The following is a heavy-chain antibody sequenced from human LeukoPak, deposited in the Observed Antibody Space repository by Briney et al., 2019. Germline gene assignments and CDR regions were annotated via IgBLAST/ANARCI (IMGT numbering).Heavy chain of an antibody. Sequence: PGGSLRLSCAASRFTFSSYSMSWVRQAPGKGLEGVSAISGSGGSTYYTDSVKGRFTISRDNSKNTLYLQMNSLRAEATAVYYCANSNLGSGWYGAFDIWGQGTMVTVSS. CDR3: ANSNLGSGWYGAFDI. CDR1: RFTFSSYS. CDR2: ISGSGGST. V-gene: IGHV3-23*01. D-gene: IGHD6-19*01. J-gene: IGHJ3*02.